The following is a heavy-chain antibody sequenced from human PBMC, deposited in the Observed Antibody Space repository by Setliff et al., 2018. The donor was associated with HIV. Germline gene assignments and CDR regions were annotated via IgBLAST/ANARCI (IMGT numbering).Heavy chain of an antibody. V-gene: IGHV3-7*01. Sequence: GGSLRLSCAASGFTFSDDWMSWVRQAPGKGLEWVANIKQDGTDKYYVDSVRGRFTISRDNARNSLFLQMNSLRVEDTAVYYCARDTCDTPSCYAGPRFVYWGQGNLVTVSS. J-gene: IGHJ4*02. D-gene: IGHD2-2*01. CDR3: ARDTCDTPSCYAGPRFVY. CDR1: GFTFSDDW. CDR2: IKQDGTDK.